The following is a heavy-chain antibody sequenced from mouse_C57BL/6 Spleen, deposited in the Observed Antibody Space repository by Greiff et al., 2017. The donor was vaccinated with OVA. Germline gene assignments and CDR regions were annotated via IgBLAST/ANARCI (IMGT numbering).Heavy chain of an antibody. CDR3: ARRGNLPGFAY. Sequence: EVQLVASWGGLVKPGGSLKLSCAASGFTFSSYTMSWVRQTPEKRLEWVATISGGGGNTYYPDSVKGRFTISRDNAKNTLYLQMSSLRSEDTAVYYCARRGNLPGFAYWGQGTLVTVSA. D-gene: IGHD5-1*01. CDR2: ISGGGGNT. J-gene: IGHJ3*01. CDR1: GFTFSSYT. V-gene: IGHV5-9*04.